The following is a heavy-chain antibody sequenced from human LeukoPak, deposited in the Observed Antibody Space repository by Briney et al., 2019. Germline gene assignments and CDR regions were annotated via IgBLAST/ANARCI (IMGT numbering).Heavy chain of an antibody. V-gene: IGHV3-33*01. D-gene: IGHD3-16*01. J-gene: IGHJ6*02. CDR2: MWVWNDGSNE. Sequence: PGRSLRLSCTASGFTFSHYGWHWIRQAPGKGLEWVGVMWVWNDGSNEYYADSVKRRFTVARDNSKNTQYLQMVSLRAEDTADYYCARDRFPHDDAHYGMDVWGQGTTVTVSS. CDR1: GFTFSHYG. CDR3: ARDRFPHDDAHYGMDV.